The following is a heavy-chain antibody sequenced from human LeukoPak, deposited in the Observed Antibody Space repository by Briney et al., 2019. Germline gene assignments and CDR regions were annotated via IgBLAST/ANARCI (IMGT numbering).Heavy chain of an antibody. CDR3: AREHCSSTSCSWWRRGYYYYNMDV. D-gene: IGHD2-2*01. CDR2: ISSSSSYI. CDR1: GFTFSSYS. V-gene: IGHV3-21*01. J-gene: IGHJ6*03. Sequence: PGGSLRLSCAASGFTFSSYSMNWVRQAPGKGLEWVSSISSSSSYIYYADSVKGRFTISRDNAKNSLYLQMNSLRAEDTAVYYCAREHCSSTSCSWWRRGYYYYNMDVWGKGTTVTVSS.